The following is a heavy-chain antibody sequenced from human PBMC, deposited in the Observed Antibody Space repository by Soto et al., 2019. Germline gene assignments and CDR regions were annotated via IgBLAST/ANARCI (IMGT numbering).Heavy chain of an antibody. D-gene: IGHD3-9*01. J-gene: IGHJ6*02. CDR3: ARDMGVEITIFRGTSYYYYYGMDV. V-gene: IGHV3-48*03. CDR2: ISSSGSTI. CDR1: GFTCSSYE. Sequence: PWRSQRLSYEASGFTCSSYEMNWVRQAPGKRTEWVSYISSSGSTIYYADSVKGRFTISRDNAKNSLYLQMNSLRAEDTAVYYCARDMGVEITIFRGTSYYYYYGMDVWGQGTTVTAP.